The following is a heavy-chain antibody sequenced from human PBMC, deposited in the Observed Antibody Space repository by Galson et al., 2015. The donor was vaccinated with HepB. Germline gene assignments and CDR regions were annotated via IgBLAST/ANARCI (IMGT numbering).Heavy chain of an antibody. CDR1: GFTFSSYG. Sequence: SLRLSCAASGFTFSSYGMHWVRQAPGKGLEWVAVIWYDGSNKYYADSVKGRFTISRDNSKNTLYLQMNSLRAEDTAVYYCARDRAAVSRGWGYYYGMDVWGQGTTVTVSS. V-gene: IGHV3-33*01. CDR3: ARDRAAVSRGWGYYYGMDV. D-gene: IGHD5/OR15-5a*01. J-gene: IGHJ6*02. CDR2: IWYDGSNK.